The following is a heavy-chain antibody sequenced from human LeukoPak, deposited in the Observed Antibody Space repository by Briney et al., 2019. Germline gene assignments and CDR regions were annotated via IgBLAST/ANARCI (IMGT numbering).Heavy chain of an antibody. J-gene: IGHJ5*02. CDR1: GFTFTNYA. D-gene: IGHD2-2*01. CDR2: ISSSGSTI. V-gene: IGHV3-48*04. CDR3: ARGGYCSSTSCYGWFDP. Sequence: PGGSLRLSCAASGFTFTNYAMNWVRQAPGKGLEWVSYISSSGSTIYYADSVKGRFTISRDNAKNSLYLQMNSLRAEDTAVYYCARGGYCSSTSCYGWFDPWGQGTLVTVSS.